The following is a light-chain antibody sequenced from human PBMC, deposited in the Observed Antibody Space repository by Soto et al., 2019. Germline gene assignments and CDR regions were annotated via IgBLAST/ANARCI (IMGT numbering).Light chain of an antibody. CDR3: NSYSHSNTRACV. CDR1: SGDIGSYNR. Sequence: QSVLTQPSSVSGPPGQSATSSCAGCSGDIGSYNRVSWYQQHPGKAPKLLIYGVTDRPSGVSNRFSGSKSGNTASLTISVVQAEGESEYYFNSYSHSNTRACVFGTGTKLTVL. V-gene: IGLV2-14*01. J-gene: IGLJ1*01. CDR2: GVT.